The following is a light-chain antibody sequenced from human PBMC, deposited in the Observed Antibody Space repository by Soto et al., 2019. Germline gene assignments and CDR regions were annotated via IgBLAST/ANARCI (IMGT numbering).Light chain of an antibody. CDR3: SSHTSGNTRV. Sequence: SVLTQPASVSGSPGQSIAISCTGTSSDVGGYDYVSWYQQQPDKAPKLMIYEVTKRPSGVSNRFSGSKSGNTASLTISGLQAEDEADYYCSSHTSGNTRVFGTGTKVTVL. CDR1: SSDVGGYDY. CDR2: EVT. V-gene: IGLV2-14*01. J-gene: IGLJ1*01.